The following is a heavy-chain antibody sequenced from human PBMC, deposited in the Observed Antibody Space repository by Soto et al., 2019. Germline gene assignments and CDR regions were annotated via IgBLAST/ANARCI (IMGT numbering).Heavy chain of an antibody. CDR1: GGSISSGGYY. V-gene: IGHV4-31*03. D-gene: IGHD6-13*01. Sequence: LSLTCTVSGGSISSGGYYWSWIRQHPGKGLEWIGYIYYSGSTYYNPSLKSRVTISVDTSKNQFSLKLSSVTAADTAVYYCARDSRRRAAAVLDYWGQGTLVTVSS. CDR3: ARDSRRRAAAVLDY. CDR2: IYYSGST. J-gene: IGHJ4*02.